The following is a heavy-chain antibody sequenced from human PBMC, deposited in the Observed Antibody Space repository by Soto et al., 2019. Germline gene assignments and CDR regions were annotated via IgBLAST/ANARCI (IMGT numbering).Heavy chain of an antibody. D-gene: IGHD5-18*01. CDR2: IIPILGIA. CDR1: GGTFSSYA. J-gene: IGHJ6*02. Sequence: ASVKVSCKASGGTFSSYAISWVRQAPGQGLEWMGGIIPILGIANYAQKVQGRVTITAAKSTSTACIELSSLRSEDPAVYYCARGKRGDDSYGNEDFYDGMDVWGQGTTVTVSS. V-gene: IGHV1-69*10. CDR3: ARGKRGDDSYGNEDFYDGMDV.